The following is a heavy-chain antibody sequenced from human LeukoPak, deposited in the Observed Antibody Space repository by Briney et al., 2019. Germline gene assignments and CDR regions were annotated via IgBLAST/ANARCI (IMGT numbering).Heavy chain of an antibody. Sequence: GGSLRLSCAASGSTFSDYYMSWIRQAPGKGLEWVSYISSSGSTIYYADSVKGRFTISRDNAKNSLYLQMNSLRAEDTAVYYCARAGYCSSTSCYYPYGMDVWGQGTTVTVSS. CDR1: GSTFSDYY. CDR3: ARAGYCSSTSCYYPYGMDV. D-gene: IGHD2-2*01. V-gene: IGHV3-11*01. CDR2: ISSSGSTI. J-gene: IGHJ6*02.